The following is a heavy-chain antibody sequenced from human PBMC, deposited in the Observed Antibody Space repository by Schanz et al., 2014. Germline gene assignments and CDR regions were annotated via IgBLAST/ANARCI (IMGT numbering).Heavy chain of an antibody. Sequence: QVHLVQSGAEVKKPGASVKVSCKASGYNITSNDVTWVRQATGQGLEWMGWMQPDSGKTHYAEKFQGRVAMTRDVSISTAYMELSSLASEDTAVYYCARGQRRTIGRPFGPWRQGTLVTVSS. D-gene: IGHD6-25*01. CDR1: GYNITSND. CDR2: MQPDSGKT. V-gene: IGHV1-8*01. J-gene: IGHJ5*02. CDR3: ARGQRRTIGRPFGP.